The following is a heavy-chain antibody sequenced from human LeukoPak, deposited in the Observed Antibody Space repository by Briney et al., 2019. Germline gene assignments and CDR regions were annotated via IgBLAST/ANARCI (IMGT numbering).Heavy chain of an antibody. CDR1: GGSISSYY. Sequence: PSETLSLTCTVSGGSISSYYWSWIRQPPGKGLEWIGYIYYSGSTNYNPSLKSRVTMSVDTSKNQFSLKLSSVTAADTAVYYCASCLTGYYYYMDVWGKGTTVTISS. CDR2: IYYSGST. D-gene: IGHD3-9*01. CDR3: ASCLTGYYYYMDV. J-gene: IGHJ6*03. V-gene: IGHV4-59*12.